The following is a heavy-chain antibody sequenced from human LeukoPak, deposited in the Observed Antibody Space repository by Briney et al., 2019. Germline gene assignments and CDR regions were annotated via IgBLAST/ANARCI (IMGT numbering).Heavy chain of an antibody. V-gene: IGHV3-48*03. CDR1: GFTFSSYE. CDR3: ARAALGRDGYYDY. D-gene: IGHD3-10*01. CDR2: ISSSGSTI. Sequence: GGSLRLSCAASGFTFSSYEMNWVRQAPGKGLEWVSYISSSGSTIYYADSVKGRFTNSKDNAKNSLYLQMNSLRAEDTAVYYCARAALGRDGYYDYWGQGTLVTVSS. J-gene: IGHJ4*02.